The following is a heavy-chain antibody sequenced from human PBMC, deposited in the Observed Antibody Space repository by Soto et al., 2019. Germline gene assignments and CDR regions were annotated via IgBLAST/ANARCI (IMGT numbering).Heavy chain of an antibody. Sequence: XSVKVSCKASGYTFSYYFIQWLRQAPGQGLEWVAWINPKTAATNYAKKFQDRVTVTSDTSFSTAYLELTRLRPDDTALYYCARIKWGLDYYSGMDVWGQGTAVTVSS. J-gene: IGHJ6*02. CDR1: GYTFSYYF. CDR2: INPKTAAT. D-gene: IGHD1-26*01. CDR3: ARIKWGLDYYSGMDV. V-gene: IGHV1-2*02.